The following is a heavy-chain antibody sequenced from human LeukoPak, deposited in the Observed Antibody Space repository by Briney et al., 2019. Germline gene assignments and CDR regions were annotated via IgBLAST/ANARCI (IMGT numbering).Heavy chain of an antibody. CDR1: GFTFDDYA. D-gene: IGHD1-1*01. Sequence: GGSLRLSCAASGFTFDDYAMHWVRQAPGKGLEWVSGISWNSGSIGYADSVKGRFTISRDNAKNSLYLQMNSLGAEDTALYYCAKDAGNWPNAFDIWGQGTMVTVSS. CDR3: AKDAGNWPNAFDI. J-gene: IGHJ3*02. CDR2: ISWNSGSI. V-gene: IGHV3-9*01.